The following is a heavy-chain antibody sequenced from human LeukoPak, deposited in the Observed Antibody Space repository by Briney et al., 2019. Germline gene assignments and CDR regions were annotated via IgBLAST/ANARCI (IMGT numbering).Heavy chain of an antibody. CDR1: GFTFSSYA. V-gene: IGHV3-23*01. Sequence: PGGSLRLSCAASGFTFSSYAMSWVRQAPGKGLEWVSAISGSGGSTYYADSAKGRFTISRDNSKNTLYLQMNGLRAEDTAVYYCASDYSHYYYYYGMDVWGQGTTVTVSS. CDR3: ASDYSHYYYYYGMDV. J-gene: IGHJ6*02. CDR2: ISGSGGST. D-gene: IGHD4-11*01.